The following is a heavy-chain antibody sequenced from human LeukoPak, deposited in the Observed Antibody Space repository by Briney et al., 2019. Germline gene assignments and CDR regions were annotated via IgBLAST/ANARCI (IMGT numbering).Heavy chain of an antibody. Sequence: GESLKISCKGSGYSFTSYWISWVRQMPGKGLEWMGRIDPSDSYTNYSPSFQGHVTISADKSISTAYLQWSSLKASDTAMYYCVIYDILTGYYIGAFDIWGQGTMVTVSS. D-gene: IGHD3-9*01. J-gene: IGHJ3*02. CDR3: VIYDILTGYYIGAFDI. CDR2: IDPSDSYT. CDR1: GYSFTSYW. V-gene: IGHV5-10-1*01.